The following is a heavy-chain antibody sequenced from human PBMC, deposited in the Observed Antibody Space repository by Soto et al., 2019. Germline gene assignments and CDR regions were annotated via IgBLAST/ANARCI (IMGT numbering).Heavy chain of an antibody. V-gene: IGHV1-2*04. J-gene: IGHJ6*03. CDR3: ARGSAYYDFWSGYYTGYYYYMDV. D-gene: IGHD3-3*01. Sequence: GASVKVSCKASGYTLTGYYMHWVRQAPGQGLEWMGWINPNSGGTNYAQKFQGWVTMTRDTSISTAYMELSRLRSDDTAVYYCARGSAYYDFWSGYYTGYYYYMDVWGKGTTVTVSS. CDR2: INPNSGGT. CDR1: GYTLTGYY.